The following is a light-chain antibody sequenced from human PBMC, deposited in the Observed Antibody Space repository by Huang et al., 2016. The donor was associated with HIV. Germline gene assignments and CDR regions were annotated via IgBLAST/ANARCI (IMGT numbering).Light chain of an antibody. CDR1: QSIIRY. J-gene: IGKJ4*01. V-gene: IGKV1-39*01. Sequence: DIQMTQSPSSLSVSVGDRVTITCRASQSIIRYLNWYQQKPGKAPKLLIYAASSLQSGVPSRFSGSGAGTDFTLTISSLQPEDFATYYCQQSYSTPLTFGGGTKVEIK. CDR2: AAS. CDR3: QQSYSTPLT.